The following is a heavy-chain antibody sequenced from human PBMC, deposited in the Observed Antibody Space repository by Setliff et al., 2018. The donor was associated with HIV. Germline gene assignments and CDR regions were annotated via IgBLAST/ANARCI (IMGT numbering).Heavy chain of an antibody. V-gene: IGHV3-23*01. CDR2: VSGGGGST. D-gene: IGHD1-1*01. Sequence: GGSLRLSCEGSGFSFSNFAMNWVRQAPGKGLEWVSTVSGGGGSTYYADSVKVRFTISRDNSKNTLYLQMNSLIAEDTAVDYCAKCLGWIQLGSVFDIWGQGTMVTVSS. CDR1: GFSFSNFA. CDR3: AKCLGWIQLGSVFDI. J-gene: IGHJ3*02.